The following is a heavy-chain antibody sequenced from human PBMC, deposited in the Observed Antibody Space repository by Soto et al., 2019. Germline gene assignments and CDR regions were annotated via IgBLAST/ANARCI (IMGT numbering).Heavy chain of an antibody. CDR3: AREYDFWSGYFGY. Sequence: SETLSLTCTVSGGSISSGDYSWSWVRQSPGKGLEWIGHIYNSGITYYNPSLKSRVTISVDTSKNQFSLKLSSVTAADTAVYYCAREYDFWSGYFGYWGQGTLVTVSS. D-gene: IGHD3-3*01. CDR2: IYNSGIT. J-gene: IGHJ4*02. V-gene: IGHV4-30-4*02. CDR1: GGSISSGDYS.